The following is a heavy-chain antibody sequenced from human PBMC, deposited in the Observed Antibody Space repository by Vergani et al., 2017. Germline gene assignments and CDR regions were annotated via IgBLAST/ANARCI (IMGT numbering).Heavy chain of an antibody. V-gene: IGHV1-8*02. J-gene: IGHJ5*02. CDR3: ARAHCSSTSCYDWFDP. Sequence: QVQLVQSGAEVKKPGASVKVSCKASGYTFTSYGINWVRQATGQGLEWMGWMNPNSGNTGYAQKFQGRVTMTRNTSISTAYMELSSLRSEDTAVYYCARAHCSSTSCYDWFDPWGQGTLVTVSS. D-gene: IGHD2-2*01. CDR2: MNPNSGNT. CDR1: GYTFTSYG.